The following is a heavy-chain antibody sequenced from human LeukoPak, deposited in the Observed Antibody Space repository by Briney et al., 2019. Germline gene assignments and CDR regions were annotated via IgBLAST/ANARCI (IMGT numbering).Heavy chain of an antibody. J-gene: IGHJ4*02. CDR2: ISSSSSTI. V-gene: IGHV3-48*01. Sequence: GGSLRLSCAPSGFTFSSYSMNWVRQAPGKGLKWVSYISSSSSTIYYADSVKGRFTISRDNAKNSLYLQMNSLRAEDTAVYYCARDGATAAGDYWGQGTLVTVSA. CDR3: ARDGATAAGDY. CDR1: GFTFSSYS. D-gene: IGHD2-2*01.